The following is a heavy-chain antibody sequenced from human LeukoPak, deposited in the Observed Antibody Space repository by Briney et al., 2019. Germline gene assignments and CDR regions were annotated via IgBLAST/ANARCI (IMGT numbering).Heavy chain of an antibody. CDR2: ISYDGSKK. CDR3: AKDAMIVVPAAYYFDY. CDR1: GFTFSSYP. J-gene: IGHJ4*02. V-gene: IGHV3-30-3*01. Sequence: GGSLRLSCAASGFTFSSYPLHWVRQVPGKGLEWVAVISYDGSKKYYADSVKGRFTISRDNSKNTLYLQMNSLRADDTAVYHCAKDAMIVVPAAYYFDYWGQGTLVTVSS. D-gene: IGHD3-22*01.